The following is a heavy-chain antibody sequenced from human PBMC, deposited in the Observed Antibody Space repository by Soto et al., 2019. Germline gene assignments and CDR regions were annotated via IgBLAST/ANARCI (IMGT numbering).Heavy chain of an antibody. V-gene: IGHV4-4*02. CDR2: IYHSGST. CDR1: WGSISSSNW. Sequence: SETLSLTCAVSWGSISSSNWWSWVRQPPGKGLEWIGEIYHSGSTNYNPSLKSRVTISVDKSKNQFSLKLSSVTAADTAVYYCARSYSSSGYIDVNDAFDIWGQVTMVTVSS. D-gene: IGHD6-13*01. CDR3: ARSYSSSGYIDVNDAFDI. J-gene: IGHJ3*02.